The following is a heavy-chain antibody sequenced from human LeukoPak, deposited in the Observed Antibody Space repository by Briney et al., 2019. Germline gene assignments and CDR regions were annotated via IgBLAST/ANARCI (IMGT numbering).Heavy chain of an antibody. J-gene: IGHJ4*02. CDR2: IYASGST. Sequence: SETLSLTCSVSGGSISNYYWNWLRQPAGKGLEWIGRIYASGSTNYNPSLKSRITISTDKSKNHFSLNLKSVTAADTAFYYCARDFYGDDGHHPFDYWGQGIQVTVYS. V-gene: IGHV4-4*07. D-gene: IGHD2/OR15-2a*01. CDR3: ARDFYGDDGHHPFDY. CDR1: GGSISNYY.